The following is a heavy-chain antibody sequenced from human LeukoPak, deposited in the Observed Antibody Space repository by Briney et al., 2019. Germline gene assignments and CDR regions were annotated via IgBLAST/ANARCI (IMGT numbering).Heavy chain of an antibody. V-gene: IGHV3-23*01. CDR1: GFTFSSYA. CDR2: ISGSGGST. Sequence: RGSLRLSCAASGFTFSSYAMSWVRQAPGKGLEWVSAISGSGGSTYYADSVKGRFTISRDNSKNTLYLQMNSLRAEDTAVYYCAKSGGYDYFPDYWGQGTLVTVSS. CDR3: AKSGGYDYFPDY. D-gene: IGHD5-12*01. J-gene: IGHJ4*02.